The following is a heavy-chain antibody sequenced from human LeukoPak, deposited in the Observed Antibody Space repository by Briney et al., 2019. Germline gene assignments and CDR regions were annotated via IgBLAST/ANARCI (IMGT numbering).Heavy chain of an antibody. J-gene: IGHJ3*02. Sequence: SVKVSCKASGGTFSSYAISWVRRAPGQGLGWMGRIIPILGIANYAQKFQGRVTITADKSTSTAYMELSSLRSEDTAVYYCARDSADYYDSSGYYFYAFDIWGQGTMVTVSS. D-gene: IGHD3-22*01. V-gene: IGHV1-69*04. CDR3: ARDSADYYDSSGYYFYAFDI. CDR1: GGTFSSYA. CDR2: IIPILGIA.